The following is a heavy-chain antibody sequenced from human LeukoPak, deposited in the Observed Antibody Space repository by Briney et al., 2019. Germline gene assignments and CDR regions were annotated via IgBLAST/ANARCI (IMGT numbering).Heavy chain of an antibody. J-gene: IGHJ4*02. CDR1: GFTFSSYA. CDR3: AKDQHSSGWYFDY. Sequence: GGSLRLSCAASGFTFSSYAMSRVRQAPGKGLEWVSAISGSGGRTYYADSVKGRFTISRDNSKNTLYLQMNSLRAEDTAVYYCAKDQHSSGWYFDYWGQGTLVTVSS. CDR2: ISGSGGRT. V-gene: IGHV3-23*01. D-gene: IGHD6-19*01.